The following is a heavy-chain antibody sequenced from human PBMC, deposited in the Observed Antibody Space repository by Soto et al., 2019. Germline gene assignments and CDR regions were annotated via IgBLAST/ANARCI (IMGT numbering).Heavy chain of an antibody. CDR2: INADGTLT. V-gene: IGHV3-74*01. J-gene: IGHJ5*02. CDR1: GGIFVEYG. CDR3: ATLSFDP. Sequence: GGSQSHSYAASGGIFVEYGVHWVRQAPGKGPVWVSRINADGTLTTYADFVKGRFTISRDNANSTLYLQMNSLRADDTAVYYCATLSFDPWGQGTLVTVSS.